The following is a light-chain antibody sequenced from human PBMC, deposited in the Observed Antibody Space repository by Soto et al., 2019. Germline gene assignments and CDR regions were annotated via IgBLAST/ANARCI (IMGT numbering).Light chain of an antibody. CDR1: SSDIGSYDL. CDR2: EVR. CDR3: CSGSTTFYV. J-gene: IGLJ1*01. V-gene: IGLV2-23*02. Sequence: QSVLTQPASLSGFPGQSITISCTGTSSDIGSYDLVSWYQQHADKVPKLIIYEVRKRPSGVSNRFSGSKSGNTASLTISGLQAEDEADYYCCSGSTTFYVFGTGTKVTVL.